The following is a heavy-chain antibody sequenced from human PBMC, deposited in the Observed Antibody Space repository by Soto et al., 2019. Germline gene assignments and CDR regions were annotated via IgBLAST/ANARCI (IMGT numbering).Heavy chain of an antibody. J-gene: IGHJ4*02. D-gene: IGHD3-22*01. Sequence: QVQLQESGPGLVKPSQTLSLTCTVSGGSISSGGYYWSWIRQHPGKGLEWIGYIYYSGSNYYNPSLKSRVTISVDTSKNQFSLKLSSVTAADTAVYYCARVPRDDSSGRYTNDYWGQGTLVTVSS. CDR1: GGSISSGGYY. CDR3: ARVPRDDSSGRYTNDY. V-gene: IGHV4-31*03. CDR2: IYYSGSN.